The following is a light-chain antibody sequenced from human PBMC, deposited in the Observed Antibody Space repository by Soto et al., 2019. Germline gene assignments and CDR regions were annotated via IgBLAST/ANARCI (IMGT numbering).Light chain of an antibody. Sequence: IQLTQSPSSLSASIGDRVATSCRARKGISSYLAWYQQKQGKAPKILIYAASTLQSGVPSRFRGSGSGTDFTLTISSLQPEDFATYYCQQLNSYPFTFGQGTRLEIK. CDR2: AAS. J-gene: IGKJ5*01. V-gene: IGKV1-9*01. CDR3: QQLNSYPFT. CDR1: KGISSY.